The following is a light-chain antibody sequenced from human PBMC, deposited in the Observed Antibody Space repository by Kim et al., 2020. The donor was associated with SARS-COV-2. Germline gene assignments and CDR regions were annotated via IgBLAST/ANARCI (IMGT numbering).Light chain of an antibody. CDR1: QSVRSK. V-gene: IGKV3-15*01. J-gene: IGKJ5*01. CDR3: QQYNNWPPIT. CDR2: GAS. Sequence: SPGERATRYCRASQSVRSKLAWYQQKPGQAPRLLIHGASTRATGIPARFSGSGSGTEFTLTISSLQSEDFAVYYCQQYNNWPPITFGQGTRLEIK.